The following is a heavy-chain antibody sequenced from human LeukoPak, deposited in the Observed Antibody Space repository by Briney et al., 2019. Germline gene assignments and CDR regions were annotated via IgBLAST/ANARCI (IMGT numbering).Heavy chain of an antibody. J-gene: IGHJ6*03. CDR1: GFTFSSYS. D-gene: IGHD3-16*01. Sequence: PGGSLRLSCAASGFTFSSYSMNWVRQAPGKGLEWVGFIRTEDYDGATGYGASVKGRFTISRDDSKNIAYLQMNSLNTEGTGIYFCTRIFGYYYFYMDVWGKGTTVIVSS. CDR3: TRIFGYYYFYMDV. V-gene: IGHV3-49*04. CDR2: IRTEDYDGAT.